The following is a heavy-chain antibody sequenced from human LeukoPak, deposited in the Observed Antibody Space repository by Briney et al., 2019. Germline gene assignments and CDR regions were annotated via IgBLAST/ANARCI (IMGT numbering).Heavy chain of an antibody. D-gene: IGHD3-10*01. CDR2: IYYTGSV. CDR1: GASIGTGGFY. J-gene: IGHJ6*02. V-gene: IGHV4-31*03. Sequence: KPSETLSLTCTISGASIGTGGFYWTWIRQPPGEGLEWIGYIYYTGSVDYNASLKSRLTISLDTSKNQFSLKLNSVTAADTAVYYCARDHSYYFGSQTSTLDVRGQGTAVTVSS. CDR3: ARDHSYYFGSQTSTLDV.